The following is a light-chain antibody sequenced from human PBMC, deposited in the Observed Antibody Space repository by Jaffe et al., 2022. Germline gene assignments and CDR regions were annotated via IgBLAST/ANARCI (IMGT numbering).Light chain of an antibody. J-gene: IGKJ1*01. CDR3: HQYNAYPWT. V-gene: IGKV1-5*03. Sequence: DIQMTQSPSTLSAYVGDRVIITCRASQSVRSWLAWCQQKPGKAPKVLIYKASSLESGIPSRFSGSGSGTEFTLTISSLQPDDVATYYCHQYNAYPWTFGQGTKVEIK. CDR2: KAS. CDR1: QSVRSW.